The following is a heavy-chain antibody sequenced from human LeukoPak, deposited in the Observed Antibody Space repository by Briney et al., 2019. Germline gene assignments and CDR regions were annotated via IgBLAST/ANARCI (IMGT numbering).Heavy chain of an antibody. V-gene: IGHV3-7*01. J-gene: IGHJ1*01. CDR2: IKEDGSKK. D-gene: IGHD6-6*01. Sequence: PGGSLRLSCTASGFTFSNFWINWVRQAPGEGLEWVANIKEDGSKKNYVDSVKGRFTISRDNAKNSLYLQMNSLISEDTAVFYCARDTSYSSSSFQHWGQGTLVTVSS. CDR1: GFTFSNFW. CDR3: ARDTSYSSSSFQH.